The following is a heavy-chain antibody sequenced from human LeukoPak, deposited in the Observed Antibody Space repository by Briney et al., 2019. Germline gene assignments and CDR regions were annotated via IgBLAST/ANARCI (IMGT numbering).Heavy chain of an antibody. CDR1: GGSISSGGYY. CDR2: IYHSGST. J-gene: IGHJ4*02. CDR3: ARGGFHRTGEPFDY. Sequence: SETLSLTCTVSGGSISSGGYYWSWIRQPPGKGLEWIGYIYHSGSTYYNPSLKSRVTISVDRSKNQFSLKLSSVTAADTAVYYCARGGFHRTGEPFDYWGRGTLVTVSS. D-gene: IGHD7-27*01. V-gene: IGHV4-30-2*01.